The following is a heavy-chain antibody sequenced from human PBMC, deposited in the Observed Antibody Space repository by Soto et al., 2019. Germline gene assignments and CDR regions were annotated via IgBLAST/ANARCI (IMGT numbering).Heavy chain of an antibody. J-gene: IGHJ4*02. CDR1: GFTFDDYA. V-gene: IGHV3-9*01. D-gene: IGHD2-15*01. CDR3: ARGVVAALPIPYYFDY. Sequence: VQLVESGGGLVQPGRSLRLSCAASGFTFDDYAMHWVRQAPGKGLAWVSGISWNSGSIGYADSVKGRFTISRDNAKNSLYLQMNSLRAEDTALYYCARGVVAALPIPYYFDYWGQGTLVTVSS. CDR2: ISWNSGSI.